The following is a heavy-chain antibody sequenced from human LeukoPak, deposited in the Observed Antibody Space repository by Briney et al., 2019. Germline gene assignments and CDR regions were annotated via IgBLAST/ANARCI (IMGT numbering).Heavy chain of an antibody. J-gene: IGHJ3*02. CDR2: ISRSSSYI. Sequence: GGSLRLSCAASGFTFSSYSMNWVRQAPGKGLEWVSSISRSSSYIYYADSVKGRFTISRDNAKNSLYLQMNSLRAEDTAVYYCARGGWYGFGAFDIWGQGTMVTVSS. CDR1: GFTFSSYS. D-gene: IGHD6-19*01. V-gene: IGHV3-21*01. CDR3: ARGGWYGFGAFDI.